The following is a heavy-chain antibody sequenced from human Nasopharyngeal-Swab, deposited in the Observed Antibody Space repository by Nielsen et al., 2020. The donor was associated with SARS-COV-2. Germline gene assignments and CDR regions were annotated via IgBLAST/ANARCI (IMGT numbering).Heavy chain of an antibody. V-gene: IGHV1-18*01. Sequence: SVHVSCKASVYTFTNYGFSWLRQAPGQGLEGIGWVSPLNGRTNYIQKFQGRIIMTTDTSTNTAFMELTDLTSDDTAVYYCATDHWNRFDYWGQGTQVTVSS. CDR1: VYTFTNYG. D-gene: IGHD1-1*01. CDR2: VSPLNGRT. CDR3: ATDHWNRFDY. J-gene: IGHJ4*02.